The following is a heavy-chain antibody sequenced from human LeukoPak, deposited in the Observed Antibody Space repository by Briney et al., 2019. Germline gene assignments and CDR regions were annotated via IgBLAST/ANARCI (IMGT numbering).Heavy chain of an antibody. J-gene: IGHJ4*02. CDR2: IYYSGST. Sequence: SETLSLTCTVSGGSISSYYWSWIRQPPGKGLEWIGYIYYSGSTNYNPSLKSRVTISVDTSKNQFSLKLSSVTAADTAVYYCARDGAGHFVYWGQGTLVTVSS. V-gene: IGHV4-59*01. D-gene: IGHD3-10*01. CDR1: GGSISSYY. CDR3: ARDGAGHFVY.